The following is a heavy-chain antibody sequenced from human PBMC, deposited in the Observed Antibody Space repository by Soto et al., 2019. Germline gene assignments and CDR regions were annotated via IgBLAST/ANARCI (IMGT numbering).Heavy chain of an antibody. CDR1: GFTFSDYY. J-gene: IGHJ4*02. V-gene: IGHV3-11*06. D-gene: IGHD3-10*01. CDR2: ISSSSSYT. CDR3: ARAYGFGSYGDY. Sequence: QVQLVESGGGLVKPGGSLRLSCAASGFTFSDYYMSWIRQAPGKGLEWVSYISSSSSYTNYAVSVKGRFTIYRANAKNSLYLNSMSGRAAAVDVCESARAYGFGSYGDYWGQGTLVTVSS.